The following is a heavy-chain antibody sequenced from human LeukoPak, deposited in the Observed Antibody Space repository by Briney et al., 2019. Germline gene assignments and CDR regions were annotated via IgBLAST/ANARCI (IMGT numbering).Heavy chain of an antibody. D-gene: IGHD5-18*01. V-gene: IGHV3-30*04. J-gene: IGHJ4*02. CDR2: ISYDGSNK. Sequence: PGRSLRLSCAASGFTFSSYAMHWGRQAPGKGLEWVAVISYDGSNKYYADSVKGRFTISRDNSKNTLYLQMNSLRAEDTAVYYCARDRRSDTAMVTFDYWGQGTLVTVSS. CDR3: ARDRRSDTAMVTFDY. CDR1: GFTFSSYA.